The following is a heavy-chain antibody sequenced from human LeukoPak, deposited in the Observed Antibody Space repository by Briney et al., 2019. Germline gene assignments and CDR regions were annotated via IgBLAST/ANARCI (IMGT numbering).Heavy chain of an antibody. Sequence: GGSLRLSCAASGFTFSDYCMSWIRQAPGKGLEWVSYISSSGSTIYYADSVKGRFTISRDNAKNSLYLQMNSLRAEDTAVYYCARGGYCSSTSCYIMVGVDYWGQGTLVTVSS. CDR3: ARGGYCSSTSCYIMVGVDY. D-gene: IGHD2-2*02. J-gene: IGHJ4*02. CDR1: GFTFSDYC. CDR2: ISSSGSTI. V-gene: IGHV3-11*01.